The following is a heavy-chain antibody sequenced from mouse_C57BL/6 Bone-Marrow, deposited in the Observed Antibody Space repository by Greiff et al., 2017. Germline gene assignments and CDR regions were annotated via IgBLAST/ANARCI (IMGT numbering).Heavy chain of an antibody. D-gene: IGHD1-1*01. CDR2: IHPNSGST. CDR3: AFYYPYAMDY. Sequence: VQLQQPGAELVKPGASVKLSCKASGYTFTSYWMHWVKQRPGQGLEWIGMIHPNSGSTNYNQKFKSKATLTVDKSSSTAYMQLSSLTSEDSSVSCCAFYYPYAMDYWGQGTSVTVSS. CDR1: GYTFTSYW. V-gene: IGHV1-64*01. J-gene: IGHJ4*01.